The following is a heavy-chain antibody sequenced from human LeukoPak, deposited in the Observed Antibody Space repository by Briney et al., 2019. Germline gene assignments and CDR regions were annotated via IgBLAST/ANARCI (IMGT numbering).Heavy chain of an antibody. J-gene: IGHJ6*03. D-gene: IGHD5-24*01. V-gene: IGHV1-18*01. CDR3: ARGGSGKWLQELGPPGYFYHMDV. CDR2: LRADIGQT. CDR1: GYVFTRFG. Sequence: GATVRLSCKASGYVFTRFGIGWVRQVAGPGLEWVGWLRADIGQTSYAQKFQGRVPMTVESSTATVYMDLIGLKSDDTAVYYCARGGSGKWLQELGPPGYFYHMDVWGQGTTVIVSS.